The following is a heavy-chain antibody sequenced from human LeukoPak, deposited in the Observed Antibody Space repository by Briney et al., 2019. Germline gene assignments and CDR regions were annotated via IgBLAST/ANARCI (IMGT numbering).Heavy chain of an antibody. CDR1: GFTFSTYG. J-gene: IGHJ4*02. D-gene: IGHD1-26*01. V-gene: IGHV3-30*02. CDR2: IRYDGSHT. CDR3: ARGAIVGANFDY. Sequence: GGSLRLSCAASGFTFSTYGMHWVRQAPGKGLEWVAFIRYDGSHTYYADSVKGRFTISRDNSKNTLYLQMNSLRAEDTAVYYCARGAIVGANFDYWGQGTLVTVSS.